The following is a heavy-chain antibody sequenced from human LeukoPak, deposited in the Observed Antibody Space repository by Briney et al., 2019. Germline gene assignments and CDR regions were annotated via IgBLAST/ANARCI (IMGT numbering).Heavy chain of an antibody. CDR3: ARRMVGGRWDPVEG. CDR2: TYYRSKWYN. D-gene: IGHD2-8*01. Sequence: SQTLSLTCAISGDSVSSNSATWNWIRQSPSRGPEWLGRTYYRSKWYNGYAVSVKSHMTINPDTSKNQFSLQLNSVTPDDAAVYYCARRMVGGRWDPVEGRGQGTLVTVSS. V-gene: IGHV6-1*01. J-gene: IGHJ4*02. CDR1: GDSVSSNSAT.